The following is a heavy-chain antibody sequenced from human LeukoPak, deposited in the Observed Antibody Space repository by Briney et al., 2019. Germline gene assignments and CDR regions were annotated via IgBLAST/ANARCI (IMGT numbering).Heavy chain of an antibody. Sequence: GESLKISCKGSGYSFTSYWIGWVRQMPGKGLEWMGIIYPGDSDTRYSPSFQGQVTISADKSISTAYLQWSSLKASDTAVYYCARLFNFWSGYYRSNAFDIWGQGTMVTVSS. CDR1: GYSFTSYW. CDR3: ARLFNFWSGYYRSNAFDI. D-gene: IGHD3-3*01. V-gene: IGHV5-51*01. CDR2: IYPGDSDT. J-gene: IGHJ3*02.